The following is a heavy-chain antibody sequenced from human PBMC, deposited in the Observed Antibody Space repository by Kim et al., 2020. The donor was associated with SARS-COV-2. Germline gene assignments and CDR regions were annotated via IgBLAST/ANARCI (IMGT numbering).Heavy chain of an antibody. CDR1: GFTFSSYG. Sequence: GGSLRLSCAASGFTFSSYGMHWVRQAPGKGLEWVAVIWYDGSNKYYADSVKGRFTISRDNSKNTLYLQMNSLRAEDTAVYYCAREIVVPAADLYYYYYGMDVWGQGTTVTVSS. V-gene: IGHV3-33*01. CDR2: IWYDGSNK. J-gene: IGHJ6*02. D-gene: IGHD2-2*01. CDR3: AREIVVPAADLYYYYYGMDV.